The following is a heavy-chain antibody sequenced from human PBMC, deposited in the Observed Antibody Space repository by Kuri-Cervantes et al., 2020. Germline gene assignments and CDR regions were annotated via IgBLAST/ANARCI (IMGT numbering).Heavy chain of an antibody. D-gene: IGHD6-6*01. CDR2: ISYDGSNK. CDR3: ARGHIAARRHQGRYYYYYMDV. V-gene: IGHV3-30*01. CDR1: GFTFSSYA. Sequence: GGSLRLSCAASGFTFSSYAMHWVRQAPGKGLEWVAVISYDGSNKYYADSVKGRFTISRDNSKNTLYLQMNSLRAEDTAVYYCARGHIAARRHQGRYYYYYMDVWGKGTTVTVSS. J-gene: IGHJ6*03.